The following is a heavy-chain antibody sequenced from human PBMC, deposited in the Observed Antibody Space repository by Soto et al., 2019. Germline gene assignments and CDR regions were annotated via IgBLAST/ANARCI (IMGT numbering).Heavy chain of an antibody. CDR1: GYSFTKFW. CDR2: IYPGDSYT. J-gene: IGHJ6*02. V-gene: IGHV5-51*01. D-gene: IGHD2-15*01. CDR3: AIRGYCSGGSCYPADWDYYYYGMDV. Sequence: GESLKISCKGSGYSFTKFWIAWVRQMPGKGLEWMGIIYPGDSYTRYSPSFQGQVTISADTSIDTAYLQWSSLKASDTAMYYCAIRGYCSGGSCYPADWDYYYYGMDVWGQGTTVTAP.